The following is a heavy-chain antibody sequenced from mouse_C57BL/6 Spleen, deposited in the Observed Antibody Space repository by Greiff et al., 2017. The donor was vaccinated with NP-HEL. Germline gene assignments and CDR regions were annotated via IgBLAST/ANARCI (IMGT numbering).Heavy chain of an antibody. CDR3: ARHVSSYEDYAMDY. V-gene: IGHV14-2*01. CDR1: GFNIKDYY. D-gene: IGHD1-1*01. Sequence: EVKLVESGAELVKPGASVKLSCTASGFNIKDYYMHWVKQRTEQGLEWIGRIDPEDGETKYAPKFQGKATITADTSSNTAYLQLSSLTSEDTAVYDCARHVSSYEDYAMDYWGQGTSVTVSS. CDR2: IDPEDGET. J-gene: IGHJ4*01.